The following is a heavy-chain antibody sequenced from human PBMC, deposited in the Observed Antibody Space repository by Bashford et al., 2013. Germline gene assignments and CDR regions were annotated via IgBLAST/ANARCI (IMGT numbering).Heavy chain of an antibody. D-gene: IGHD2-15*01. J-gene: IGHJ3*02. V-gene: IGHV3-73*01. Sequence: GGSLRLSCAASGFTFSGSAIHWVRQASGKGLEWVGRIRSKANSYATAYAASVKGRFIISRDDSKNTAYLQMNSLKTEDTAVYYCTRLYSSAFDIWGQGTVVTVSS. CDR1: GFTFSGSA. CDR3: TRLYSSAFDI. CDR2: IRSKANSYAT.